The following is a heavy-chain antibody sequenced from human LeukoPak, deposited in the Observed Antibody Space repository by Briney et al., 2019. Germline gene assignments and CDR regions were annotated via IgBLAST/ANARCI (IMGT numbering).Heavy chain of an antibody. CDR2: TNSDGSST. CDR1: GFTFSSYW. J-gene: IGHJ4*02. V-gene: IGHV3-74*01. Sequence: AGSLRLSCAASGFTFSSYWMHWVRHAPGKGLVWVSRTNSDGSSTIYADSVKGRCTISRDNAKNTLYLQMNSLRAEDTAVYYCARDERVKFRDFDYWGQGTLVTVSS. D-gene: IGHD2-21*01. CDR3: ARDERVKFRDFDY.